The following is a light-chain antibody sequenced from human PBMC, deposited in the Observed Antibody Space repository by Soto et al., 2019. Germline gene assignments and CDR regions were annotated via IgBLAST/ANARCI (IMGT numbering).Light chain of an antibody. CDR2: EGT. Sequence: QSVLTQPASVSGSPGQSISISCTGPSSDVGTYNLVSWYQQHPDKAPKVILYEGTKRPSGVSPRFSGSQSGNTASLTISGLQAEDEAVYFCYSFAGSGIVFGTGTKVTVL. CDR3: YSFAGSGIV. J-gene: IGLJ1*01. V-gene: IGLV2-23*01. CDR1: SSDVGTYNL.